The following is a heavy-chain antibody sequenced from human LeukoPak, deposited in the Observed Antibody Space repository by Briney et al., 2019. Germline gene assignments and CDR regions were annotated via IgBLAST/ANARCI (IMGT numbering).Heavy chain of an antibody. V-gene: IGHV3-21*01. J-gene: IGHJ5*02. CDR1: GFTFSSYS. D-gene: IGHD3-10*01. CDR3: ARGWIGGELFGP. Sequence: GGSLRLSCAASGFTFSSYSMNWVRQAPGKGLEWVSSISGSNSYIYYADSVKGRFTISRDNAKNSLYLQMNSLRAEDTAVYYCARGWIGGELFGPWGQGTLVTVSS. CDR2: ISGSNSYI.